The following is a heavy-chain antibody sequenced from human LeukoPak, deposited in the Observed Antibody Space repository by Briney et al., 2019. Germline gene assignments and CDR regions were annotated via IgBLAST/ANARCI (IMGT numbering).Heavy chain of an antibody. CDR2: IKQDGSEK. Sequence: GGSLRLSCGASGFTFSTYWMSWVRQAPGKGLEWVANIKQDGSEKYYVDSVKGRFTISRDNAKNSLYLQMNSLRAEDTAVYYCARDRSSSGYYRFDYWGQGTLVTVSS. V-gene: IGHV3-7*01. J-gene: IGHJ4*02. CDR3: ARDRSSSGYYRFDY. CDR1: GFTFSTYW. D-gene: IGHD3-22*01.